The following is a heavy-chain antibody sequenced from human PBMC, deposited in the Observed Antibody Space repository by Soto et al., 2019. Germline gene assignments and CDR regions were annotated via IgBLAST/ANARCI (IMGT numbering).Heavy chain of an antibody. D-gene: IGHD2-21*02. CDR3: ARLERNIVVVTGPVGAFDI. CDR2: IYPGDSDT. Sequence: GESLKISCKGSGYSFTSYWIGWVRQMSGKGLEWMGIIYPGDSDTTYSPSFQGQVTISADKSISTAYLQWSSLKASDTAMYYCARLERNIVVVTGPVGAFDIWGQGTMVTVSS. J-gene: IGHJ3*02. CDR1: GYSFTSYW. V-gene: IGHV5-51*01.